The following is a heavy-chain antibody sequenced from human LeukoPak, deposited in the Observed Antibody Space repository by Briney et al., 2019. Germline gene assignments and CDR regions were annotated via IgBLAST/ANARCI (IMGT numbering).Heavy chain of an antibody. D-gene: IGHD6-13*01. CDR2: IIPIFGTA. V-gene: IGHV1-69*13. Sequence: ASVKVSCKASGGTFSSYAISWVRQAPGQGLEWMGGIIPIFGTANYAQKFQGRVTITADESTSTAYMELSSLRSEDTAVYYCARDLWAAAGAVDYWGQGTLVTVSS. CDR1: GGTFSSYA. CDR3: ARDLWAAAGAVDY. J-gene: IGHJ4*02.